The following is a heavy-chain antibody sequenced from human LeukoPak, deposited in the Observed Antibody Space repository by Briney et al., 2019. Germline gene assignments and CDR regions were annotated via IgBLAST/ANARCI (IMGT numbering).Heavy chain of an antibody. CDR2: IRYDGSNK. J-gene: IGHJ6*02. Sequence: GGSLRLSCAASGFTFSSYGMHWVRQAPGKGLEWVAFIRYDGSNKYYADSVKGRFTISRDNSKNTLYLQMNSLRAEDTAVYYCARDPWESGYGPSGYYGMDVWGQGTTVTVSS. CDR1: GFTFSSYG. D-gene: IGHD3-10*01. CDR3: ARDPWESGYGPSGYYGMDV. V-gene: IGHV3-30*02.